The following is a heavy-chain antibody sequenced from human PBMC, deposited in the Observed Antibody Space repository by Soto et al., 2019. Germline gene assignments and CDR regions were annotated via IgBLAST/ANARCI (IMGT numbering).Heavy chain of an antibody. J-gene: IGHJ3*02. CDR2: IWYDGSNK. CDR1: GFTFSSYG. Sequence: QVQLVESGGGVVQPGRSLRLSCAASGFTFSSYGMHWVRQAPGKGLEWVAVIWYDGSNKYYADSVKGRFTISRDNSKNTLYLQMNSLRAEDTAVYCCARGGRPVLGAFDIWGQGTMVTVSS. V-gene: IGHV3-33*01. CDR3: ARGGRPVLGAFDI. D-gene: IGHD3-16*01.